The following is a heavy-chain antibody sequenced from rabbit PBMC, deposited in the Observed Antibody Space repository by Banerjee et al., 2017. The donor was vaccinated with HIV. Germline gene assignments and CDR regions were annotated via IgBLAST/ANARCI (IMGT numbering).Heavy chain of an antibody. CDR3: ARWGYGVYAGAIDL. V-gene: IGHV1S45*01. CDR2: INTISGDT. D-gene: IGHD2-1*01. Sequence: QEQLEESGGGLVKPEGFLTLTCKASGFDLSDYYYMCWVRQAPGKGLELIACINTISGDTVYATWAKGRFTISKASWTTVTLQMTSLTAADTATYFCARWGYGVYAGAIDLWGPGTLVTVS. CDR1: GFDLSDYYY. J-gene: IGHJ4*01.